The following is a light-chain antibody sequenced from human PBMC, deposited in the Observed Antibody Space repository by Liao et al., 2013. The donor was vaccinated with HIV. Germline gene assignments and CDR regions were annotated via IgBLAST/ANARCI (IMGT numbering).Light chain of an antibody. V-gene: IGLV3-1*01. CDR1: KLGDKY. J-gene: IGLJ1*01. Sequence: SYELTQPSSVSVSPGQTASITCSGDKLGDKYASWYQQKPGQSPVLVIYQDSKRPSGIPERFSGSNSGNTATLTISGTQAMDEADYYCQAWDSSTGVFGTGTKVTVL. CDR2: QDS. CDR3: QAWDSSTGV.